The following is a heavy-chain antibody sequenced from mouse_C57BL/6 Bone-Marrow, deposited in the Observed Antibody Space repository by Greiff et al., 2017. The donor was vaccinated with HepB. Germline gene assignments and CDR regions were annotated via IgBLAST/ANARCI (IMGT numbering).Heavy chain of an antibody. CDR1: GYAFSSSW. V-gene: IGHV1-82*01. Sequence: QVQLQQSGPELVKPGASAKISCKASGYAFSSSWMNWVKQRPGKGLEWIGRIYPGDGDTNYNGKFKGKATLTADKSSSTAYMQLSSLTSEDSAVYFCARETLPRDYWGQGTSVTVSS. CDR3: ARETLPRDY. CDR2: IYPGDGDT. D-gene: IGHD5-5*01. J-gene: IGHJ4*01.